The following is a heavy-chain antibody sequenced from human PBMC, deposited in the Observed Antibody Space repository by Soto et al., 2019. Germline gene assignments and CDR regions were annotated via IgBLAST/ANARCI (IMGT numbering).Heavy chain of an antibody. CDR3: ARGRYDGGYFDWYLFGY. Sequence: QVQLVQSGAEVKKPGASVKVSCKASGYTFTSYGISWVRQAPGQGLEWMGWISAYNGNTNYAQKLQGRVTMTTDTSTSRAYMELRSLRSEDTAVYYCARGRYDGGYFDWYLFGYWGQGNLVTVSS. CDR1: GYTFTSYG. D-gene: IGHD3-9*01. V-gene: IGHV1-18*01. J-gene: IGHJ4*02. CDR2: ISAYNGNT.